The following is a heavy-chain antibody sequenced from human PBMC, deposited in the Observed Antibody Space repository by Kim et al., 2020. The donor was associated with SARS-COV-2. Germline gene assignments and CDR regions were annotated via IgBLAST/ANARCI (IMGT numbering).Heavy chain of an antibody. CDR3: ARVVWTGPYSGFYYFDY. CDR1: GYTFTSYA. V-gene: IGHV7-4-1*02. Sequence: ASVKVSCKASGYTFTSYAMNWVRQAPGQGLEWMGWINTNTGNPTYAQGFTGRFVFSLDTSVSTAYLQISSLKAEDTAVYYCARVVWTGPYSGFYYFDYWGQGTLVTVSS. CDR2: INTNTGNP. J-gene: IGHJ4*02. D-gene: IGHD2-15*01.